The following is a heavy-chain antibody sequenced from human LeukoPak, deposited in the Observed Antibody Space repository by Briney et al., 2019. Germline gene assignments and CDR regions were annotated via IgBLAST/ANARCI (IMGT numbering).Heavy chain of an antibody. CDR2: IYYSGST. D-gene: IGHD3-22*01. Sequence: SETLSLTCTVSGGSISSYYWSWIRQPPGKGLEWIGYIYYSGSTYYNPSLKSRLTISIDTSKNQFSLKLSSVTAADTAVYYCASSGYYDSSGYYLGQGTLVTVSS. CDR1: GGSISSYY. CDR3: ASSGYYDSSGYY. J-gene: IGHJ4*02. V-gene: IGHV4-59*06.